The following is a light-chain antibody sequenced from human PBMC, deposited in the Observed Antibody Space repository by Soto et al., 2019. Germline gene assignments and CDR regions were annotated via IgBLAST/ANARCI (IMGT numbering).Light chain of an antibody. Sequence: DIVVTQSPATLSASPWEIVTLSCRASQFVSSRLAWYQQRPGQVPRLLIYDTSARATGTPARFSGSGSGTDFTLTISRLEPEDFAVYYCQQYGSSPITFGQGTRLEIK. V-gene: IGKV3-20*01. CDR1: QFVSSR. CDR3: QQYGSSPIT. CDR2: DTS. J-gene: IGKJ5*01.